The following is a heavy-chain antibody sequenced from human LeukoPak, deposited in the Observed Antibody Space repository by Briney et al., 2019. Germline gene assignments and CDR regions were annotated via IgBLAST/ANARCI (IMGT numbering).Heavy chain of an antibody. V-gene: IGHV3-30*03. CDR3: ARDKGPYYFDQ. CDR2: ISYDGSNK. Sequence: PGRSLRLSCAASGFTFSSYGMHWVRQALGKGLEWVAVISYDGSNKYYADSVKGRFTISRDNSKNTLYVQMNSLRAEDTAVYYCARDKGPYYFDQWGQGTLLTVSS. J-gene: IGHJ4*02. CDR1: GFTFSSYG.